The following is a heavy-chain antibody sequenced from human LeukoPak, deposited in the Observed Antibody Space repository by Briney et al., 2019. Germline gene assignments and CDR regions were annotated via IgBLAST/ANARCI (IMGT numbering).Heavy chain of an antibody. Sequence: SQTLSLTCTVSGGSISSGGYYWSWIRQHPGKGLEWIVYIYYSGSTYYNPSLKSRVTISVDTSKNQFSLKLSSVTAADTAVYYCASSYCGGDCYSGLFDYWGQGTLVTVSS. D-gene: IGHD2-21*02. V-gene: IGHV4-31*03. J-gene: IGHJ4*02. CDR3: ASSYCGGDCYSGLFDY. CDR1: GGSISSGGYY. CDR2: IYYSGST.